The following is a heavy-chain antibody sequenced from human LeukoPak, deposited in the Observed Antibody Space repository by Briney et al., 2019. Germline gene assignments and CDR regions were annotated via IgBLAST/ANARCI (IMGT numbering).Heavy chain of an antibody. D-gene: IGHD6-19*01. CDR2: ISHDGNNK. CDR1: GFTFASYA. V-gene: IGHV3-30-3*01. Sequence: GGSLRLSCAASGFTFASYAIHWVHQAPGKGLEWVAVISHDGNNKFYADSVKGRFTISRDNSKNTLYLQMNSLRAEDTAVYYCAKVVRYSSGWFDYWGQGTLVTVSS. J-gene: IGHJ4*02. CDR3: AKVVRYSSGWFDY.